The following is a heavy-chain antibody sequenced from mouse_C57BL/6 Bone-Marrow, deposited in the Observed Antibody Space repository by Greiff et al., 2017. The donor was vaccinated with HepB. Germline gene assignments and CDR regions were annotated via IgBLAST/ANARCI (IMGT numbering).Heavy chain of an antibody. D-gene: IGHD3-1*01. CDR3: TRVGYDDPWFAY. Sequence: VQLQQSGAELVRPGASVTLSCKASGYTFTDYEMHWVKQTPVHGLEWIGAIDPETGGTAYNQKFKGKAILTADKSSSTAYMVLSSLTSEDSAVYYCTRVGYDDPWFAYWGQGTVVTVSA. CDR2: IDPETGGT. CDR1: GYTFTDYE. J-gene: IGHJ3*01. V-gene: IGHV1-15*01.